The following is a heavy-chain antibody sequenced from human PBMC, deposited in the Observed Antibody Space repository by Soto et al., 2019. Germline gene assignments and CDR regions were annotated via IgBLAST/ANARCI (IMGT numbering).Heavy chain of an antibody. J-gene: IGHJ4*02. V-gene: IGHV3-30-3*01. Sequence: QVQLVESGGGVVQPGRSLRLSCAASGFTFSSYAMHSVRQAPGKGLEWVAVISYDGSNKYYADSVKGRFTISRDNSKNTLYLQMNSLRAEDTAVYYCAREITGPTWASFDYWGQGTLVTVSS. CDR3: AREITGPTWASFDY. CDR1: GFTFSSYA. D-gene: IGHD1-7*01. CDR2: ISYDGSNK.